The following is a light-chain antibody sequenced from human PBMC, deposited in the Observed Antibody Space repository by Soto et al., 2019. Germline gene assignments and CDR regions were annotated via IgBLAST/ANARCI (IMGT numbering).Light chain of an antibody. CDR1: QAVTSDT. V-gene: IGKV3-20*01. CDR3: QPDK. Sequence: EIVLTQSPGTLSLSPGERATLSCRVSQAVTSDTLGWYQKKPGQAPRLLIYATSKKAAGIPDRFSGSGSGTDFTLTISRREPEHFAVYYCQPDKFGQGTRLEIK. J-gene: IGKJ2*01. CDR2: ATS.